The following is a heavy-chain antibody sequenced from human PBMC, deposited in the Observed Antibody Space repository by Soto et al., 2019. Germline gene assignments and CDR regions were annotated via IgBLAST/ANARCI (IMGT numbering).Heavy chain of an antibody. CDR2: ISDDGSTT. CDR3: TRGPRVSSTGTGAH. D-gene: IGHD1-1*01. J-gene: IGHJ4*02. Sequence: VGSLRLSCEVSGFTFSAYWMHWVRQVPGKGLIWVSRISDDGSTTTYADSVKGRFTISRDNAKNTLYLQMNSLRADDTGLYYCTRGPRVSSTGTGAHWGQGTLVIVS. V-gene: IGHV3-74*01. CDR1: GFTFSAYW.